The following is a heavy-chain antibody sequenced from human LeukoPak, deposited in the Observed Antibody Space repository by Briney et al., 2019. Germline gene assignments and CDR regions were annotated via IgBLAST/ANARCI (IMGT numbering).Heavy chain of an antibody. D-gene: IGHD6-6*01. CDR2: IIPIFGTA. CDR3: ARDQVSSSYVVD. Sequence: VASVKVSCEASGGTFSSYAISWVRQAPGQGLEWMGGIIPIFGTANYAQKFQGRVTITADESTSTAYMELSSLRSEDTAVYYCARDQVSSSYVVDWGQGTLVTVSS. CDR1: GGTFSSYA. J-gene: IGHJ4*02. V-gene: IGHV1-69*01.